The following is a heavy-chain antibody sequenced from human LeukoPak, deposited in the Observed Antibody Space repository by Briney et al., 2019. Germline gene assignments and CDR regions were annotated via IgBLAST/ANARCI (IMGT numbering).Heavy chain of an antibody. J-gene: IGHJ6*02. Sequence: SETLSLTCAVYGGPFSGYYWSWIRQPPGKGLEWIGEINHSGSTNYNPSLKSRVTISVDTSKNQFSLKLSSVTAADTAVYYCARGHCSSTSCYESYYYYGMDVWGQGTTVTVSS. D-gene: IGHD2-2*01. V-gene: IGHV4-34*01. CDR1: GGPFSGYY. CDR3: ARGHCSSTSCYESYYYYGMDV. CDR2: INHSGST.